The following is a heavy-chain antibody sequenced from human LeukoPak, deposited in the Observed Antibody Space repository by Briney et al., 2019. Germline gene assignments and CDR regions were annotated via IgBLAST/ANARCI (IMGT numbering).Heavy chain of an antibody. J-gene: IGHJ4*02. CDR3: ARRYCSSTSCTLDY. V-gene: IGHV3-11*04. Sequence: GGSLRLSCAASGFSFSNAWMSWVRQAPGKGLEWVSHIRGSGGAIYYADSVKGRFTISRDNAKNSLYLQMNSLRAEDTAVYYCARRYCSSTSCTLDYWGQGTLVTVSS. CDR1: GFSFSNAW. CDR2: IRGSGGAI. D-gene: IGHD2-2*01.